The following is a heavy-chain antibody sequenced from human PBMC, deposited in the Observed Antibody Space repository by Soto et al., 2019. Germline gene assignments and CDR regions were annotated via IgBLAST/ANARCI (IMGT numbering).Heavy chain of an antibody. CDR1: GFTFNIYC. CDR3: ASNLYCGDGTCVRRGDDY. CDR2: ISRTSAYI. J-gene: IGHJ4*02. D-gene: IGHD2-21*01. V-gene: IGHV3-21*02. Sequence: EVQLVESGGGLVKPGGSLRHSCATSGFTFNIYCMNWVRQAPGKGLEWVASISRTSAYIYYADSVKGRFTISRDNAKNSLYLQMNSLRAEDTAVYYCASNLYCGDGTCVRRGDDYWGQGTLVTVSS.